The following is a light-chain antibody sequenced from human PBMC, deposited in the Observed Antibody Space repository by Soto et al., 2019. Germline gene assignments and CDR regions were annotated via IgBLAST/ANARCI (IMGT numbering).Light chain of an antibody. CDR1: SSDVGSSNL. CDR3: CSYAGSGTYV. J-gene: IGLJ1*01. V-gene: IGLV2-23*01. CDR2: EGS. Sequence: QSALTQPASVSGSPGQSITISCTGTSSDVGSSNLVSWYQQHPAKAPKLMIYEGSKRPSAVSNLFSGSESGNTASLTISGLQAEDEADYYCCSYAGSGTYVFGTGTKVTVL.